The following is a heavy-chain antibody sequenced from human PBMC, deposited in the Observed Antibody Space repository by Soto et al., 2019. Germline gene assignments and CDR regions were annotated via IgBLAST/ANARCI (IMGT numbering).Heavy chain of an antibody. V-gene: IGHV3-48*02. Sequence: PGGSLRLSCAASGFTFSSYSMNWVRQAPGKGLEWVSYISSSSSTIYYADSVKGRFTISRDNAKNSLYLQMNSLRDEDTAVYYCARGGSGTIYYYGMDVWGQGTTVTVSS. CDR2: ISSSSSTI. CDR3: ARGGSGTIYYYGMDV. CDR1: GFTFSSYS. D-gene: IGHD3-10*01. J-gene: IGHJ6*02.